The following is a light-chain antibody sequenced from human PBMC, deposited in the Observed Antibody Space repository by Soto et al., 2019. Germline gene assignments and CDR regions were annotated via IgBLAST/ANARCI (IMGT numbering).Light chain of an antibody. J-gene: IGLJ1*01. CDR3: SSYRGSSTLD. CDR2: EVS. Sequence: QSVLTQPRSVSGSPGQSVTISCTGSQSSRRKSYNYVSWYQQHPGKAPKLLIYEVSKRPSGISNRFSGSKSGNTASLTISGLQAEDEADYYCSSYRGSSTLDFGAGTKVTVL. CDR1: QSSRRKSYNY. V-gene: IGLV2-14*01.